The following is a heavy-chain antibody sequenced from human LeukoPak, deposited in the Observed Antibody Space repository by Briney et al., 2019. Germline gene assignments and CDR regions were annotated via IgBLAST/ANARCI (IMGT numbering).Heavy chain of an antibody. J-gene: IGHJ2*01. CDR3: ARGGPDWYFDL. CDR1: GFTFSSYG. V-gene: IGHV3-33*01. Sequence: LTGGSLRLSCAASGFTFSSYGMHWVRQAPGKGLEWVAVIWYDGSNKYYADSVTGRFTISRDNSKNTLYLQMNSLRAEDTAVYYCARGGPDWYFDLWGRGTLVTVSS. CDR2: IWYDGSNK.